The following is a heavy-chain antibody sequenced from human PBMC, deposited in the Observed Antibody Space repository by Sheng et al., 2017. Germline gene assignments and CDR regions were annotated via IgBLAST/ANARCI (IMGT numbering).Heavy chain of an antibody. CDR1: GGSFSGYY. CDR2: INHSGST. V-gene: IGHV4-34*01. J-gene: IGHJ5*02. D-gene: IGHD3-3*01. CDR3: ARETYYDFWSGYLFDP. Sequence: VQLQQWGAGLLKPSETLSLTCAVYGGSFSGYYWSWIRQPPGKGLEWIGEINHSGSTNYNPSLKSRVTISVDTSKNQFSLKLSSVTAADTAVYYCARETYYDFWSGYLFDPWGQGTLVTVSS.